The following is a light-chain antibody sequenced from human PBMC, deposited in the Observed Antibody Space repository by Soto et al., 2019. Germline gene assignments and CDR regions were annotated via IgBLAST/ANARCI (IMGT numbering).Light chain of an antibody. CDR3: QQYGSSPWT. V-gene: IGKV3-20*01. Sequence: EIVLTQFPGTLSLSPGERATLSCSAIQSVSSSYLAWYQQKPGQAPRLLIDGASSRATGIPDRFSGSGSGTDFTLTISRLEPEDFAVYYCQQYGSSPWTFGQGTKVDI. CDR1: QSVSSSY. CDR2: GAS. J-gene: IGKJ1*01.